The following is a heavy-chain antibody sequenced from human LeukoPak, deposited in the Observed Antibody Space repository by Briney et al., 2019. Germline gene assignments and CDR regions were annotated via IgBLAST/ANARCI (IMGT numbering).Heavy chain of an antibody. CDR3: ARSDIVVVPAATPDNWFDP. Sequence: GASVTVSCKASGYTFTSYAMHWVRQAPGQRLEWMGWINAGNGNKKYSQKFQGRVTITRDTSASTAYMELSSLRSEDTAVYYCARSDIVVVPAATPDNWFDPWGQGTLVTVSS. V-gene: IGHV1-3*01. J-gene: IGHJ5*02. CDR2: INAGNGNK. D-gene: IGHD2-2*01. CDR1: GYTFTSYA.